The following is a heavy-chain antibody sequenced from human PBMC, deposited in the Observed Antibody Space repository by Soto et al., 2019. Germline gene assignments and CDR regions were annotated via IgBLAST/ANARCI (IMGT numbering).Heavy chain of an antibody. J-gene: IGHJ4*02. CDR1: GFTFSNFP. Sequence: GXSLRLSCAASGFTFSNFPMHWVRQAPGKGLEWVAVISYGGINNYYADSVKGRFTISRDDSKNTVYLQMNGLRTEDTAVYFCARTTVVSGTPDFDYWGQGTLVTVSS. V-gene: IGHV3-30-3*01. D-gene: IGHD4-4*01. CDR2: ISYGGINN. CDR3: ARTTVVSGTPDFDY.